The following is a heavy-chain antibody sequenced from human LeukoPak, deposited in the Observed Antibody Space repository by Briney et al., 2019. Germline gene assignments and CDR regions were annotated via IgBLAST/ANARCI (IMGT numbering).Heavy chain of an antibody. Sequence: ASVKVSCKASGYTFTSYAMHWVRQAPGQRLEWMGWINAGNGNTKYSQKFQGRVTITRDTSASTAYMELSSLRSEDTAVYYCARDVEGCSSTSCYTALYYFDYWGQGTLVTVSS. D-gene: IGHD2-2*02. J-gene: IGHJ4*02. V-gene: IGHV1-3*01. CDR3: ARDVEGCSSTSCYTALYYFDY. CDR2: INAGNGNT. CDR1: GYTFTSYA.